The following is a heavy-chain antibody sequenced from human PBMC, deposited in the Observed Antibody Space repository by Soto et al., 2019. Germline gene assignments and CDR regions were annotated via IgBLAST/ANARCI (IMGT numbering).Heavy chain of an antibody. CDR3: SRLTNARPGDD. V-gene: IGHV4-39*01. J-gene: IGHJ4*02. CDR1: GGSITSSNYH. D-gene: IGHD2-2*01. CDR2: IYYSGNT. Sequence: QVQLQESGPGLVKPSEALSLTCTVSGGSITSSNYHWGWSRQPPGKGLEWIGTIYYSGNTYYNPSLKRRVTMSMDASKNQFSLTLSSVAVADTAVYYCSRLTNARPGDDWGQGTLVTVSS.